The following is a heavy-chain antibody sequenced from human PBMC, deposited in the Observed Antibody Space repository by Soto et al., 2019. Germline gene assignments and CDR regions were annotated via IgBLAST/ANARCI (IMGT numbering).Heavy chain of an antibody. D-gene: IGHD6-19*01. V-gene: IGHV4-4*02. Sequence: SETLSLTCAVSGGSISSSNWWSWVRQPPGKGLEWIGEIYHSGSTNYNPSLKSRVTISVDKSKNQFSLKLSSVTAADTAVYYCARGGWYNVKNWFDPWGQGTLVTVSS. CDR3: ARGGWYNVKNWFDP. CDR2: IYHSGST. CDR1: GGSISSSNW. J-gene: IGHJ5*02.